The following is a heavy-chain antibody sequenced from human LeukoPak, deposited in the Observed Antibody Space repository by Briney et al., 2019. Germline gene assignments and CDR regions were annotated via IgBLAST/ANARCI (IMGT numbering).Heavy chain of an antibody. J-gene: IGHJ4*02. Sequence: GRSLRLSCAASGFTFDDYAMHWVRHAPGKGLEGVSGISWNSGSIGYADSVKGRFTISRDNAKNSLYLQMNSLRAEDTALYYCAKDIGYSYGYYFDYWGQGTLVTVSS. D-gene: IGHD5-18*01. V-gene: IGHV3-9*01. CDR1: GFTFDDYA. CDR3: AKDIGYSYGYYFDY. CDR2: ISWNSGSI.